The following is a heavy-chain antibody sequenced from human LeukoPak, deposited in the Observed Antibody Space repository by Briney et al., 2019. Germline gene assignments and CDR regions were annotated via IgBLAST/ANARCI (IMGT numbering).Heavy chain of an antibody. D-gene: IGHD3-10*01. CDR3: AREFYGSGSYSPPYYYMDV. CDR2: SYYSGST. CDR1: GGSISSYY. V-gene: IGHV4-59*01. J-gene: IGHJ6*03. Sequence: SSETLSLTCTVSGGSISSYYWSWIRQPPGKGLECIGYSYYSGSTNYNPSLKSRVTISVDTSKNQFSLKLSSVTAADTAVYYCAREFYGSGSYSPPYYYMDVWGKGTTVTISS.